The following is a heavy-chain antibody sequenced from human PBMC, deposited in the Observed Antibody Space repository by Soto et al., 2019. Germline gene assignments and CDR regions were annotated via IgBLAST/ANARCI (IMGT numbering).Heavy chain of an antibody. D-gene: IGHD2-2*02. CDR1: GFTFSRYA. Sequence: GGSLRLSCAASGFTFSRYAMSWVRQAPGKGLEWVSAISGSGGSTYYADSVKGRFTISRDNSKNTLYLQMNSLRAEDTAVYYCARAGYCSSTSCYTGAVGAFDIWGQGTMVTVSS. CDR3: ARAGYCSSTSCYTGAVGAFDI. CDR2: ISGSGGST. J-gene: IGHJ3*02. V-gene: IGHV3-23*01.